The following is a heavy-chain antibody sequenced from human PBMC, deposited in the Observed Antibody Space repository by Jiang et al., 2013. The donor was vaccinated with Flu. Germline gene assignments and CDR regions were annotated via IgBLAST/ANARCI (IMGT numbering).Heavy chain of an antibody. J-gene: IGHJ6*02. V-gene: IGHV4-39*01. CDR2: IYYSGST. CDR1: GGSISSSSYY. CDR3: ATRRRGRENDIGYYYYGMDV. Sequence: LLKPSETLSLTCTVSGGSISSSSYYWGWIRQPPGKGLEWIGSIYYSGSTYYNPSLKSRVTISVDTSKNQFSLKLSSVTAADTAVYYCATRRRGRENDIGYYYYGMDVWGQGTTVTVSS. D-gene: IGHD3-10*01.